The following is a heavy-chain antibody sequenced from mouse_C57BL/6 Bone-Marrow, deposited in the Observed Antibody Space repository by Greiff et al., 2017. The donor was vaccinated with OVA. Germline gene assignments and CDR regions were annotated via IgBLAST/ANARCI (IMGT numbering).Heavy chain of an antibody. CDR2: INPGSGGT. CDR3: ARTLEDY. J-gene: IGHJ2*01. CDR1: GYAFTNYL. V-gene: IGHV1-54*01. Sequence: VKLMESGAELVRPGTSVKVSCKASGYAFTNYLIEWVKQRPGQGLEWIGVINPGSGGTNYNEKFKGKATLTADKSSSTAYMQLSSLTSEESAVYFCARTLEDYWGQGTTLTVSS.